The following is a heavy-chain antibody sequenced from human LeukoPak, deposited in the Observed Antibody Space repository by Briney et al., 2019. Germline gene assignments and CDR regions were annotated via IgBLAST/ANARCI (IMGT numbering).Heavy chain of an antibody. D-gene: IGHD6-13*01. CDR2: IRYDGSDK. J-gene: IGHJ4*02. Sequence: GGALRLSFAASGFNFSSYSMNLVRQAPGKGVGWVAFIRYDGSDKYYADSVKGRFTISRDSSKNTVYLQMNSLRDEDTAVYYCAKAPYRGGSSWTEFDYWGQGTLVTVSS. CDR1: GFNFSSYS. CDR3: AKAPYRGGSSWTEFDY. V-gene: IGHV3-30*02.